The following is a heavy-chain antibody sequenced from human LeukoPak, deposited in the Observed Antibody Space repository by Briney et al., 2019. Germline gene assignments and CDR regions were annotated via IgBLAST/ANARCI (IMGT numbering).Heavy chain of an antibody. D-gene: IGHD3/OR15-3a*01. CDR2: IIPIFGTA. CDR1: GGTFSSYG. V-gene: IGHV1-69*13. J-gene: IGHJ4*02. CDR3: ASGGMMTLDWFGFQYYSDY. Sequence: SVKVFCKASGGTFSSYGISWVRQAPGQGLEWMGGIIPIFGTANYARKFQGRVTITADESTSTAYMELSSLRSEDTAVYYCASGGMMTLDWFGFQYYSDYWGQGTLVTVSS.